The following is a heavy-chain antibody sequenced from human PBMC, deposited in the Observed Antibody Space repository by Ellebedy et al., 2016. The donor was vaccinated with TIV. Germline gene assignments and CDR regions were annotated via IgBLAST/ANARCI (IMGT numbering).Heavy chain of an antibody. V-gene: IGHV1-2*02. J-gene: IGHJ6*02. D-gene: IGHD4/OR15-4a*01. CDR3: ARVLRATSGMDV. CDR2: INPDSGGT. CDR1: GYVFTAYY. Sequence: ASVKVSCKTSGYVFTAYYIHWVRQAPGQGLEWMGWINPDSGGTNLPQKFRGRVTMTRDTSVNTAYMELTRLQSDDTAVYYCARVLRATSGMDVWGQGTTVTVSS.